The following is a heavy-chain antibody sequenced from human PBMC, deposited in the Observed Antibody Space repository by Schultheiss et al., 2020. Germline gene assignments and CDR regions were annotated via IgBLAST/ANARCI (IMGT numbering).Heavy chain of an antibody. CDR2: ISSSSSTI. D-gene: IGHD3-3*01. V-gene: IGHV3-48*02. Sequence: GGSLRLSCAASGFTFSSYAMSWVRQAPGKGLEWVSYISSSSSTIYYADSVKGRFTISRDNAKNSLYLQMNSLRDEDTAVYYCARSDYDFWSGPNWFDPWGQGTLVTVSS. CDR1: GFTFSSYA. CDR3: ARSDYDFWSGPNWFDP. J-gene: IGHJ5*02.